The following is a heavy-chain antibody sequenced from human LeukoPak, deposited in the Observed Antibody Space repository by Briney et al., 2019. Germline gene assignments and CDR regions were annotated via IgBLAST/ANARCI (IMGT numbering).Heavy chain of an antibody. Sequence: GGSLRLSCAASGFKFDDFGMRWVRLAPGKGLEYVSGINWNGGTTGYADSVRGRFTISRDNAMNSLFLEMNSLRVEDTALYYCTRLSGDGYTYGAAYWGQGTPVTVSS. CDR3: TRLSGDGYTYGAAY. CDR2: INWNGGTT. CDR1: GFKFDDFG. V-gene: IGHV3-20*04. J-gene: IGHJ4*02. D-gene: IGHD5-24*01.